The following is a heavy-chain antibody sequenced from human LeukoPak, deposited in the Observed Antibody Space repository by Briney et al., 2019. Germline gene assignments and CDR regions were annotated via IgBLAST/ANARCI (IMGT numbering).Heavy chain of an antibody. J-gene: IGHJ3*02. D-gene: IGHD3-10*01. CDR3: ARDRWFGETDAFDI. CDR2: IKQDGSEK. CDR1: GFTFSSYW. Sequence: PGGSLRLSCAASGFTFSSYWMSWVRQAPGKGLEWVANIKQDGSEKYYVDSVKGRFTISRDNTKNSLYLQMNSRRAEDTAVYYCARDRWFGETDAFDIWGQGTMVTVSS. V-gene: IGHV3-7*01.